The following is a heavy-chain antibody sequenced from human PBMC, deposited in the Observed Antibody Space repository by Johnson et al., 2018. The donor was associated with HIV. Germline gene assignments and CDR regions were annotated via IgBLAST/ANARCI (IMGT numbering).Heavy chain of an antibody. D-gene: IGHD3-22*01. J-gene: IGHJ3*02. CDR1: GFTFSSYT. V-gene: IGHV3-30-3*01. CDR2: ISYDGSNK. CDR3: ARGFSDSGGYGDAFDI. Sequence: VQLVESGGGVVQPGRSLRLSCVASGFTFSSYTMHWVRQAPGKGLEWVAVISYDGSNKYYADSVMGRFTISRDNFKNTLYLQMNSLRVEDTALYYCARGFSDSGGYGDAFDIWGQGTMVTVSP.